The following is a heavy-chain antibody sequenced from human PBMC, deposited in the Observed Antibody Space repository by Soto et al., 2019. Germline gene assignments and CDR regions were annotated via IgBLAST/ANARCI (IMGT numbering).Heavy chain of an antibody. D-gene: IGHD6-19*01. CDR2: IDRNGDFV. V-gene: IGHV3-11*01. CDR1: GFSFSVYY. J-gene: IGHJ3*01. Sequence: QVQLVESGGGLVKPGGSLRLSCAASGFSFSVYYMAWVRQAPGSGLEWISSIDRNGDFVYYADSVKGRFTISRDYAKSSLYLQMDSLRDEDTAVYYCARGRAGTRDFPHKTFDLWGQGTMVTVAS. CDR3: ARGRAGTRDFPHKTFDL.